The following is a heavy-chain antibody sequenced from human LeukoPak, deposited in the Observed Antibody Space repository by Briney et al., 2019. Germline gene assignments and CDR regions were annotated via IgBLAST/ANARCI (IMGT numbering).Heavy chain of an antibody. J-gene: IGHJ6*03. Sequence: ASVKVSCKASGYTFTSYGISWVRQAPGQGLEWMGWISAYNGNTNYAQKLQGRVTMTTDTSTSTAYMELRSLRSDDTAVYYCARVGDDILTGGYYYYMDVWGKGTTVTVSS. CDR3: ARVGDDILTGGYYYYMDV. CDR2: ISAYNGNT. V-gene: IGHV1-18*01. CDR1: GYTFTSYG. D-gene: IGHD3-9*01.